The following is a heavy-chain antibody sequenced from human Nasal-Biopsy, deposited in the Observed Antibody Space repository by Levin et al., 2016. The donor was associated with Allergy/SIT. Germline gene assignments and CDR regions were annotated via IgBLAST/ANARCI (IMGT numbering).Heavy chain of an antibody. CDR3: ARVRTGYSGAWYIDY. V-gene: IGHV3-21*01. CDR1: GFSFSSYT. D-gene: IGHD5-12*01. J-gene: IGHJ4*02. CDR2: FTTRTNYI. Sequence: ETLSLTCAASGFSFSSYTMSWIRQAPGKGPEWVSSFTTRTNYIYYSESVKGRFSISRDDAKSSLYLQMNSLRVEDTAVYYCARVRTGYSGAWYIDYWGQGNLITVSS.